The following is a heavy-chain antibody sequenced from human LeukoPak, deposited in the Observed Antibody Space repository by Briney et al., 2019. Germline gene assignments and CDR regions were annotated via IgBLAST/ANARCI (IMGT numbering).Heavy chain of an antibody. V-gene: IGHV4-59*01. CDR2: IYYSGST. D-gene: IGHD2-2*01. CDR3: ARLGGPAAVDY. J-gene: IGHJ4*02. Sequence: PSETLSLTCTVSGGSISSYYWSWIRQPPGKGLEWIGYIYYSGSTNYNPSLKSRVTISVDTSKNQFSLKLTSVTAADTAVYYCARLGGPAAVDYWGQGTPVTVSS. CDR1: GGSISSYY.